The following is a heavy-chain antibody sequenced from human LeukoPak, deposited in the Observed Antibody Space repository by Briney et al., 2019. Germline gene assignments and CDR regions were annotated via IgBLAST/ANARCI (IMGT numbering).Heavy chain of an antibody. V-gene: IGHV4-34*01. Sequence: SETLSLTCAVYGGSFSGYYWSWIRQPPGKGLEWIGEINHSGSTNYNPSLKSRVTISVDTSKNQFSLKLSSVTAADTAVYYCARAYAGYSSGCSLYWGQGTLVTVSS. CDR1: GGSFSGYY. J-gene: IGHJ4*02. CDR2: INHSGST. D-gene: IGHD6-19*01. CDR3: ARAYAGYSSGCSLY.